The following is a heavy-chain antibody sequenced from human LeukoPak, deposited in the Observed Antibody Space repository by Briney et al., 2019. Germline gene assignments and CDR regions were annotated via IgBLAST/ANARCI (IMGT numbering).Heavy chain of an antibody. V-gene: IGHV1-18*01. J-gene: IGHJ3*02. D-gene: IGHD6-13*01. CDR2: ISAYNGNT. Sequence: ASVKVSCKASGYTFTSYGISWVRQAPGQGLEWMGWISAYNGNTNYAQKLQGRVTMTTDTSTSTAYTELRSLRSDDTAVYYCARDHSSSWSAFDIWGQGTMVTVSS. CDR3: ARDHSSSWSAFDI. CDR1: GYTFTSYG.